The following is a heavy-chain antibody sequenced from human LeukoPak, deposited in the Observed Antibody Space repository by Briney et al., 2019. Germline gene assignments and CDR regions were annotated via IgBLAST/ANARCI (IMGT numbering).Heavy chain of an antibody. CDR1: GFNFSNYW. D-gene: IGHD6-19*01. CDR2: IGQDGSEN. CDR3: AGGGGCYFDY. J-gene: IGHJ4*02. V-gene: IGHV3-7*01. Sequence: PGGSLRLSCAASGFNFSNYWMIWVRQAPGKGLEWVASIGQDGSENYYVDSVKGRFTISRDNAKNSLYLQMNSLRVEDTAVYYCAGGGGCYFDYWGQGALISAS.